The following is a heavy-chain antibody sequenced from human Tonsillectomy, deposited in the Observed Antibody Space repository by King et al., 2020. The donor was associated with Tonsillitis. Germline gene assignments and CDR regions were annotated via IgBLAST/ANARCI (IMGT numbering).Heavy chain of an antibody. CDR2: IHTSGST. CDR3: VRDQPVGSTRFDY. V-gene: IGHV4-4*07. CDR1: GASMSSYD. J-gene: IGHJ4*02. D-gene: IGHD3-10*01. Sequence: QLQESGPGLVKPSETLSLTCTVSGASMSSYDWSWIRQAAEKGLEWIGRIHTSGSTNYNPTLASRVTMSVDTSKNQFSLKLTSMTAADTAVYYCVRDQPVGSTRFDYWGQGILVTVSS.